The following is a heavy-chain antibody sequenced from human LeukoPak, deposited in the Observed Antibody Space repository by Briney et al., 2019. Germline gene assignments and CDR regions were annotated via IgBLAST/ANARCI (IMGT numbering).Heavy chain of an antibody. Sequence: GGSVRLSCAASGFTFSSYSMNWVRQAPGKGLEWVSSISSSSSYIYYADSVNGRFTISRDNAKNSLYLQMNSLGAEDTAVYYCARGAPYGGYGRTGNYWGQGTLVTVSS. D-gene: IGHD5-12*01. V-gene: IGHV3-21*01. CDR3: ARGAPYGGYGRTGNY. CDR1: GFTFSSYS. J-gene: IGHJ4*02. CDR2: ISSSSSYI.